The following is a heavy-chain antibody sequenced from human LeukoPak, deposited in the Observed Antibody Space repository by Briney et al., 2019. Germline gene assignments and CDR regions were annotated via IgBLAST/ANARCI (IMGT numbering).Heavy chain of an antibody. CDR2: ISYDGSNK. CDR1: GFTFSSYA. Sequence: GGSLRLSCAASGFTFSSYAMHWVRQAPGKGLEWVAVISYDGSNKYYADSVKGRFTISRDNSKNTLYLQMNSLRAEDTAVYYCARDKDDFWSGYSTINGYYYMDVWGKGTTVTVSS. CDR3: ARDKDDFWSGYSTINGYYYMDV. J-gene: IGHJ6*03. D-gene: IGHD3-3*01. V-gene: IGHV3-30-3*01.